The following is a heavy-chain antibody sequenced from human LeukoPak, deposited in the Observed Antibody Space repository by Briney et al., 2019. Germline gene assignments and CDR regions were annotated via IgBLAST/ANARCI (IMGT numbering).Heavy chain of an antibody. CDR2: IKQDGSEK. CDR3: ASNYYDSSGSINGGDY. J-gene: IGHJ4*02. Sequence: GGSLRLSCAASGFTFSSYWMSWVRQAPGKGLEWVANIKQDGSEKYYVDSVKGRFTISRDNAKNSLYLQMNSLRAEGTAVYYCASNYYDSSGSINGGDYWGQGTLVTVSS. CDR1: GFTFSSYW. D-gene: IGHD3-22*01. V-gene: IGHV3-7*01.